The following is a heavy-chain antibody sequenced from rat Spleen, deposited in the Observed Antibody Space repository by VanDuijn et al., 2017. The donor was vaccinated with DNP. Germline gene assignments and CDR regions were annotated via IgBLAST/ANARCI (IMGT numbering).Heavy chain of an antibody. D-gene: IGHD5-1*01. CDR2: IFTSGSRA. CDR3: AGQGANLPFDY. V-gene: IGHV5-17*01. Sequence: EVQLVESGGGVVQPGKSLKLSCAASGFSFSDSAMAWVRQSPKMGLEWVATIFTSGSRAFYSDSVEGRFTISRDNAKSRLYLQMNSLKSEDTATYYCAGQGANLPFDYWGQGVVVTVSS. J-gene: IGHJ2*01. CDR1: GFSFSDSA.